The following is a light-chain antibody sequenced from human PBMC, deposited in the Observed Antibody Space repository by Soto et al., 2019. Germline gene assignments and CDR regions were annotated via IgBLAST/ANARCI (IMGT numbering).Light chain of an antibody. V-gene: IGLV2-14*01. CDR3: TSYTSTSTPV. J-gene: IGLJ2*01. Sequence: QSALTQPASVSGSPGQSITISCTGTGSDVGGYNYVSWYQQHPGKAPKVMIYEVSNRPSGVSDRFSGSKSGNTASLTISGLQAEDEADYYCTSYTSTSTPVFGGGTKLTVL. CDR1: GSDVGGYNY. CDR2: EVS.